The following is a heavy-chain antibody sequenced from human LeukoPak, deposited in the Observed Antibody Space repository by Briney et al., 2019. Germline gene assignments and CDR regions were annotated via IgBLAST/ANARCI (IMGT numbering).Heavy chain of an antibody. D-gene: IGHD5-24*01. CDR1: GGSISSGSYY. CDR2: IYTSGST. CDR3: ARDSRRDGYNLYAFDI. J-gene: IGHJ3*02. Sequence: SETMSLTCTVSGGSISSGSYYWSWIRQPAGKGLEWIGRIYTSGSTNYNPSLKSRVTISVDMSKNQFSLKLSSVTAADTAVYYCARDSRRDGYNLYAFDIWGQGTMVTVSS. V-gene: IGHV4-61*02.